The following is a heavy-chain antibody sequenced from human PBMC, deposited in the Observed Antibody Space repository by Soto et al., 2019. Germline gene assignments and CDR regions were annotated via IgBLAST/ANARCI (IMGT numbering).Heavy chain of an antibody. CDR3: ARYSYGYEYFQN. Sequence: XGSLRLSCSASGFTVSSNYMSWVRQAPGKGLEWVSVIYSGGSTYYADSAKGRFTISRDNSKNTLYLQMNSLRAEDTAVYYCARYSYGYEYFQNWGQGTLVTI. J-gene: IGHJ1*01. CDR1: GFTVSSNY. CDR2: IYSGGST. D-gene: IGHD5-18*01. V-gene: IGHV3-53*01.